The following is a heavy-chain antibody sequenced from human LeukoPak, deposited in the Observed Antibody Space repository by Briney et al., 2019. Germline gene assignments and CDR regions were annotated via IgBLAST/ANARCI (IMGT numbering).Heavy chain of an antibody. CDR3: ARERTNYDSSGYASRGDY. V-gene: IGHV3-7*01. CDR2: IKQDGSEK. Sequence: GGTLRLSCAASGFTFSSYWMSWVRQAPGKGLEWVANIKQDGSEKYYVDSVKDRFTISRDNAKNSLYLQMNSLRAEDTAVYYCARERTNYDSSGYASRGDYWGQGTLVTVSS. CDR1: GFTFSSYW. D-gene: IGHD3-22*01. J-gene: IGHJ4*02.